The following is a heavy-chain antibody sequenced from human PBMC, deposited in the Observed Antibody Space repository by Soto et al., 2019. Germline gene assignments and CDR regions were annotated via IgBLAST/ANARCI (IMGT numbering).Heavy chain of an antibody. CDR3: ARFSGSYTRGLDY. J-gene: IGHJ4*02. CDR1: GFTFSDHY. Sequence: EVQLVESGGGLVPPGGSLRLSCAAYGFTFSDHYMDWVRQAPGKGLEWVGRSRNKANSYSTEYAASVKGRFTISRDESKNSLYLQMNSLKTEDTAVYYCARFSGSYTRGLDYWGQGTLVTVSS. CDR2: SRNKANSYST. V-gene: IGHV3-72*01. D-gene: IGHD1-26*01.